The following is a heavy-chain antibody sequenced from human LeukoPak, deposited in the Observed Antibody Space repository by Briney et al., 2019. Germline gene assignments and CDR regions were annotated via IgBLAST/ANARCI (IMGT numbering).Heavy chain of an antibody. V-gene: IGHV4-59*08. CDR3: ARFGGGELVGGYKGDYYYGMDV. Sequence: PSQTLSLTCTVSGGSISSYYWSWIRQPPGKGLEWIGYIYYSGSTNYNPSLKSRVTISVDTSKNQFSLKLSSVTAADTAVYYCARFGGGELVGGYKGDYYYGMDVWGQGTTVTVSS. J-gene: IGHJ6*02. CDR1: GGSISSYY. CDR2: IYYSGST. D-gene: IGHD5-24*01.